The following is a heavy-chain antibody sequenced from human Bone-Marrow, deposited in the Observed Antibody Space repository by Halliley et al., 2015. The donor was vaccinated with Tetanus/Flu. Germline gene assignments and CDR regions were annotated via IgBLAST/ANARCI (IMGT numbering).Heavy chain of an antibody. J-gene: IGHJ4*02. CDR1: GASINSYY. V-gene: IGHV4-59*08. CDR2: VYYRGST. CDR3: ANLGGDQQWGDSFGN. D-gene: IGHD3-16*01. Sequence: TLSLTCTVSGASINSYYWSWIRQPPGKELEWIGYVYYRGSTNYNPSLKGRVTMSIDTSKSQFSLKLTSVTAADTAVYYCANLGGDQQWGDSFGNWGQGSLVTVSS.